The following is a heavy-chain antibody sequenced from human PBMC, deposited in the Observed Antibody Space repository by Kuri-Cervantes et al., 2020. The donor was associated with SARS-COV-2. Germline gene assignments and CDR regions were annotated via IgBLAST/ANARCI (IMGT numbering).Heavy chain of an antibody. CDR1: GGSISSYY. Sequence: ESLKISCTVSGGSISSYYWSWIRQPAGKGLEWIGRIYTSGSTNYNPSLKSRVTISVDTSKNQFSLKLSSATAADTAVYYCARVFTASFDFWGQGTLVTVSS. CDR2: IYTSGST. CDR3: ARVFTASFDF. J-gene: IGHJ4*02. V-gene: IGHV4-4*07.